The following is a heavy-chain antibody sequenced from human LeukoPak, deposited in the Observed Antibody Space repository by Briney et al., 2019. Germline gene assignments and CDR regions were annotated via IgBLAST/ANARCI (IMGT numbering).Heavy chain of an antibody. CDR2: INPKSGGR. V-gene: IGHV1-2*02. Sequence: ASVKVSCKASGYTFTGYYMHWVRQAPGQGLEWMGWINPKSGGRNYGQKFQGRVTMTRDTSISTAYMEVSRLRSDDTAMYYCARDGSGSYYLWFDPWGQGTLVTVSS. CDR3: ARDGSGSYYLWFDP. D-gene: IGHD1-26*01. J-gene: IGHJ5*02. CDR1: GYTFTGYY.